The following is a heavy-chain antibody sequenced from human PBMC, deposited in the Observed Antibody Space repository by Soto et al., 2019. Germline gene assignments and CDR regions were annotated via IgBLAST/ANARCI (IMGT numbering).Heavy chain of an antibody. Sequence: SETLSLTCTVSGGSISNYYWSWIRQPPGKGLEWIGYIYYSGSTNYNPSLKSRVTISVDTSKNQFSLKLSSVTAADTAVYYCASRWGGTFDISGQGTMVTVSS. J-gene: IGHJ3*02. CDR3: ASRWGGTFDI. CDR2: IYYSGST. D-gene: IGHD3-10*01. V-gene: IGHV4-59*08. CDR1: GGSISNYY.